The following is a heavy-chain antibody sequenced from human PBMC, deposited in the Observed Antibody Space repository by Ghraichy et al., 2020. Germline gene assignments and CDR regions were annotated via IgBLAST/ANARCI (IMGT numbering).Heavy chain of an antibody. D-gene: IGHD6-13*01. CDR2: IYYSGST. Sequence: SETLSLTCTVSGGSISSGDYYWSWIRQPPGKGLEWIGYIYYSGSTYYNPSLKSRVTISVDTSKNQFSLKLSSVTAADTAVYYCARSIAAAVSFDYWGQGTLVTVSS. J-gene: IGHJ4*02. CDR1: GGSISSGDYY. CDR3: ARSIAAAVSFDY. V-gene: IGHV4-30-4*01.